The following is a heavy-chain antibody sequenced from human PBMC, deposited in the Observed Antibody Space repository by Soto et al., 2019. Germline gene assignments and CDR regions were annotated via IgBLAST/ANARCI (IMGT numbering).Heavy chain of an antibody. D-gene: IGHD3-16*01. CDR2: ISGSGGNT. J-gene: IGHJ5*01. V-gene: IGHV3-23*01. Sequence: GGSLRLSCAVSGFTFSSYAMSWVRQAPGKGLEWVSGISGSGGNTYYVDSVKGRFTIARDDSKNTVYLQMNSLRAEDTAVYYCAKDFLKVRSWGSLFDSWGQGT. CDR1: GFTFSSYA. CDR3: AKDFLKVRSWGSLFDS.